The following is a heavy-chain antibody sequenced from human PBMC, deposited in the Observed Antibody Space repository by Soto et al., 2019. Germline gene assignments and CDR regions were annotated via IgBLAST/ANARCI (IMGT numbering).Heavy chain of an antibody. D-gene: IGHD2-2*01. V-gene: IGHV1-3*01. Sequence: QVQLVQSGAEVEKPGASVKVSCKASGYTFTNYAVHWVRQAPGQRREWMGWINAGNGNTRFSQNLQGRVTITRDTSARTVYMERSRLRSEDTAVYYCARGHLAVVPVASWFYYMDVWGKGTTVTVSS. J-gene: IGHJ6*03. CDR2: INAGNGNT. CDR1: GYTFTNYA. CDR3: ARGHLAVVPVASWFYYMDV.